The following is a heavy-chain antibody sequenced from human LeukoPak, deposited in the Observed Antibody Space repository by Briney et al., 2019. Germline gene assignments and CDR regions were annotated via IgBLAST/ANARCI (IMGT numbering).Heavy chain of an antibody. CDR1: GDSVSSNSAA. D-gene: IGHD4-11*01. J-gene: IGHJ4*02. Sequence: ASQTLSLTCAISGDSVSSNSAAWDWIRQSPSRGLEWLGRTYYRSKWYNDYAVSVKSRITINPDTSKNQFSLQLNSVTPEDTAVYYCARVGLHDYILYYFDYWGQGTLVTVSS. CDR2: TYYRSKWYN. CDR3: ARVGLHDYILYYFDY. V-gene: IGHV6-1*01.